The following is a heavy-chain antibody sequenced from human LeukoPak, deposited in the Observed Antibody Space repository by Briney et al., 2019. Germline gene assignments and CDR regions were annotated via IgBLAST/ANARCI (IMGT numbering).Heavy chain of an antibody. Sequence: SQTLSLTCTVSGGSISSGSYYWSWIRQPAGKGLEWIGRISTSGSTNYNPSLKSRVTISVDTSKNQFSLKLSSVTAADTAVYYCARDKSGSYSDAFDIWGQGTMVTVSS. CDR1: GGSISSGSYY. D-gene: IGHD1-26*01. J-gene: IGHJ3*02. V-gene: IGHV4-61*02. CDR3: ARDKSGSYSDAFDI. CDR2: ISTSGST.